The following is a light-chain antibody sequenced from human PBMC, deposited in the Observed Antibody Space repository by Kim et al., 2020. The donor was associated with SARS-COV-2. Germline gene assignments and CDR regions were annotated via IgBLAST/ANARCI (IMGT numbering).Light chain of an antibody. Sequence: DIQMTQSPSSLSASVGDRVTITCQASQDLTNYLNWYQQKPGKAPKLLIYDASNLEKGVPSTFSGSGSGTDFTFTISSLQPEDIATYYCQQYDNLPYTFGQGTKLEI. CDR2: DAS. CDR3: QQYDNLPYT. V-gene: IGKV1-33*01. J-gene: IGKJ2*01. CDR1: QDLTNY.